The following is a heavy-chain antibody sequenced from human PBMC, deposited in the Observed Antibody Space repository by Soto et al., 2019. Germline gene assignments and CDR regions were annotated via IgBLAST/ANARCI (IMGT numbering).Heavy chain of an antibody. J-gene: IGHJ6*02. CDR1: GFSLSTSGMC. V-gene: IGHV2-70*01. Sequence: SCPTLVNPTQTLTLTCTFSGFSLSTSGMCVSWIRQPPGKALEWLALIDWDDDKYYSTSLKTRLTISKDTSKNQVVLTMTNMDPVDTATYYCARTLGYSGSYPNYYYYGMDVWGQGTTVTVS. CDR2: IDWDDDK. CDR3: ARTLGYSGSYPNYYYYGMDV. D-gene: IGHD1-26*01.